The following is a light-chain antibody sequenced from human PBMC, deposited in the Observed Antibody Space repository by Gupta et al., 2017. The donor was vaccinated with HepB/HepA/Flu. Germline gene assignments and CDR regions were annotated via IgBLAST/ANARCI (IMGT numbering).Light chain of an antibody. J-gene: IGKJ2*01. CDR3: QQCDSTPRT. CDR2: AAS. V-gene: IGKV1-39*01. Sequence: IQMTQSPSSLSASVGDRVTITCRASQSISSYLNWYQQKPGKAPKLLIYAASRVQRGVPSRFSGSGSGTDFTLTISRLQPEDFATYYCQQCDSTPRTFGEGTKMEIK. CDR1: QSISSY.